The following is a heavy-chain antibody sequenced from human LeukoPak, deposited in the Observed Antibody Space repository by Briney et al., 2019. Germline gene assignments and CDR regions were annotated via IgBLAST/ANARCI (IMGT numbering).Heavy chain of an antibody. CDR2: IIPIFGTA. D-gene: IGHD5-18*01. CDR3: ASSGYSYGSDY. Sequence: WASVKVSCKASGGTFSSYAISWVRQAPGQGLEWMGGIIPIFGTANYAQKFQGRVTITTDESTSTAYMELSSLRSEDTAVYYCASSGYSYGSDYWGQGTLVTVSS. V-gene: IGHV1-69*05. J-gene: IGHJ4*02. CDR1: GGTFSSYA.